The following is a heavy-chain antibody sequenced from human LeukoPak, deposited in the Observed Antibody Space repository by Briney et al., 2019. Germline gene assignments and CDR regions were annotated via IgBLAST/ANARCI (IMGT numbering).Heavy chain of an antibody. J-gene: IGHJ6*02. CDR1: GGSVTGYY. V-gene: IGHV4-59*08. D-gene: IGHD2-2*01. CDR3: TRHPPIPAFENGLDV. Sequence: PSETLSLTCTVSGGSVTGYYWSWIRQPPGKGLEWIGYIHYTGPTIYNPSLKGRVTISVDTSKYQFSLRLNSVTAADTAVYYCTRHPPIPAFENGLDVWGQGTTVTVSS. CDR2: IHYTGPT.